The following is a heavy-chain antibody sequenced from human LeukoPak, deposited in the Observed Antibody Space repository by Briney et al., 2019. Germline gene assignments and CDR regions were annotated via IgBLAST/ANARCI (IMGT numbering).Heavy chain of an antibody. Sequence: GGSLRLFCAASGFTFNSYAMTWVRQAPGKGLEWVSSVSDSGDYTYHADSVKGRFTISRDNSKNTLYLQVNSLRAEDTAVYYCAKAPISKDCSGGSCYLFDYWGQGTLVTVSS. D-gene: IGHD2-15*01. CDR1: GFTFNSYA. V-gene: IGHV3-23*01. J-gene: IGHJ4*02. CDR3: AKAPISKDCSGGSCYLFDY. CDR2: VSDSGDYT.